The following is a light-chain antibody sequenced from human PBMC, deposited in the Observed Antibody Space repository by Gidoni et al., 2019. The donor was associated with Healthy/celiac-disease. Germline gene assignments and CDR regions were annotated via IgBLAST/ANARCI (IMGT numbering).Light chain of an antibody. J-gene: IGLJ3*02. Sequence: QSALTQPASVSVSPGQSITISCTGTSSDVGGYNYVSWYQQHPGKAPKLMIYDVRNRPSGVSNRFSGSKSGNTASLTISGLQAEDEADYYCSSYTSSSTLWVFGGGTKLTVL. V-gene: IGLV2-14*01. CDR1: SSDVGGYNY. CDR2: DVR. CDR3: SSYTSSSTLWV.